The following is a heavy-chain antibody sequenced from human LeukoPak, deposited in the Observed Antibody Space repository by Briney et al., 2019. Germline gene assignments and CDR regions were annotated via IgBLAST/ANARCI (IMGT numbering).Heavy chain of an antibody. D-gene: IGHD3-10*01. V-gene: IGHV3-30*03. CDR2: ISYDGSNK. CDR3: ATGEYYFDY. Sequence: GGSLRLSCAASGFTFSSYGMHWVRQAPGKGLEWVAVISYDGSNKYYADSVKGRFTISRDNSKNTLYLQMNSLRAEDTAVYYCATGEYYFDYWGQGTLVTVSP. J-gene: IGHJ4*02. CDR1: GFTFSSYG.